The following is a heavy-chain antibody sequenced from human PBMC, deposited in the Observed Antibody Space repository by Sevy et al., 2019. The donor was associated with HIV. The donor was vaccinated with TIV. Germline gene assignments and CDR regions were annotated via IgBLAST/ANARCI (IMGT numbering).Heavy chain of an antibody. CDR3: ARGGTRGWYFDL. J-gene: IGHJ2*01. CDR2: FYYGGST. Sequence: SETLSLTCTVSGGSISSYYWSWIRQPPGKGLEWLGYFYYGGSTDYNPSLKSRVTISADTSQNQFSLRLNSVTAADTAVYYCARGGTRGWYFDLWSRGTLVTVSS. V-gene: IGHV4-59*01. D-gene: IGHD2-8*01. CDR1: GGSISSYY.